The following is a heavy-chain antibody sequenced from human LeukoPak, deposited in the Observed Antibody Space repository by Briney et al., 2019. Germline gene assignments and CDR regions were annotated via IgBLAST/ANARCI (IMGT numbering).Heavy chain of an antibody. CDR1: GLTFSSHW. V-gene: IGHV3-74*01. CDR3: ARESVTDISRQSDAFYI. CDR2: IKGDGSSI. D-gene: IGHD2-21*02. Sequence: GGSLRLSCAASGLTFSSHWMHWVRQAPGKGLVWVSRIKGDGSSISFADSVKGRFTISRDNAKNTLYLQMNNLGVEDTAVYYCARESVTDISRQSDAFYIWGQGTMVTVS. J-gene: IGHJ3*02.